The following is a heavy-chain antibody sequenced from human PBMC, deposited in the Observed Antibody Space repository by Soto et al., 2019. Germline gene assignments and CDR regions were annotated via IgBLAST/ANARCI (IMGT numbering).Heavy chain of an antibody. V-gene: IGHV3-23*01. D-gene: IGHD2-21*02. J-gene: IGHJ6*02. CDR3: AKSGDYEGYYYYGMDV. CDR1: GFTFSSYA. Sequence: PGGSLRLSCAASGFTFSSYAMSWVRQAPGKGLEWVSAIGGSGGSTYYADSVKGRFTISRDNSKNTLYLQMNSLRAEDTAVYYCAKSGDYEGYYYYGMDVWRQGTTVTVSS. CDR2: IGGSGGST.